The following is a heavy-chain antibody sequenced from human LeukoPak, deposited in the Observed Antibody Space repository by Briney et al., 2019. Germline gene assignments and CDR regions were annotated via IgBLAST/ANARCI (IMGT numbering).Heavy chain of an antibody. Sequence: GRSLILSCAASGFTFSTYGIHWVRQAPGKGLEWVAAISDDGTNKYYADSVKGRFISSRDNSKNTLYLQMNSLRAEDTAVYYCAKNNKRVGADGMDVWGQGTTVTV. V-gene: IGHV3-30*18. D-gene: IGHD2-15*01. CDR2: ISDDGTNK. CDR1: GFTFSTYG. J-gene: IGHJ6*02. CDR3: AKNNKRVGADGMDV.